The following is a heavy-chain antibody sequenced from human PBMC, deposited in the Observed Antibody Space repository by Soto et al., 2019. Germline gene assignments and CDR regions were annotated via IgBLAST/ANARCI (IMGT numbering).Heavy chain of an antibody. J-gene: IGHJ5*01. CDR3: ARGFLYCSDGACYVDS. CDR2: IVPNSGGT. V-gene: IGHV1-2*02. CDR1: GYNFNGYY. D-gene: IGHD2-15*01. Sequence: ASVKVSCKASGYNFNGYYLHWLRQAPGQGLEWMGWIVPNSGGTYSAQKFQGRLTLTRDSSISTTYLELSSLTSDDTAVYYCARGFLYCSDGACYVDSWGQGTLVPASP.